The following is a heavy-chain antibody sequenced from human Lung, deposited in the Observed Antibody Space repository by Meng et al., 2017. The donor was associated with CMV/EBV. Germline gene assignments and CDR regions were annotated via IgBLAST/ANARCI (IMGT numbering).Heavy chain of an antibody. D-gene: IGHD3-16*01. CDR2: IYPNGNT. V-gene: IGHV4-59*01. CDR3: ARAGHFFDYGDF. J-gene: IGHJ4*02. Sequence: QVQLQESGPGLVKPSAPLSVTCTVSGGYIHNYYWGWIRQPPGKGLEWIGQIYPNGNTNYNPSLGSRVTISVDTSKSQFSLHLRSVTTEDTAVYFCARAGHFFDYGDFWGPGILVTVSS. CDR1: GGYIHNYY.